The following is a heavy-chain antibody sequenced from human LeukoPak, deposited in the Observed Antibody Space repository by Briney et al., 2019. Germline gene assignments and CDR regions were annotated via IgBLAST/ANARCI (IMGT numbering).Heavy chain of an antibody. V-gene: IGHV1-46*01. J-gene: IGHJ4*02. CDR3: ARVRSGDYCCGDCYLDY. CDR2: INPSGGST. Sequence: ASVKVSCKASGYTFTSYYMHWVRQAPGQGLEWMGIINPSGGSTSYAQKFQGRVTMTRDTSTSTVYMELSSLRSEDTAVYYCARVRSGDYCCGDCYLDYWGQGTLVTVSS. CDR1: GYTFTSYY. D-gene: IGHD2-21*02.